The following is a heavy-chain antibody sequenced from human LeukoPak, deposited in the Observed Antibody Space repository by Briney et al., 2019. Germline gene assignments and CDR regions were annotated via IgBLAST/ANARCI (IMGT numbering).Heavy chain of an antibody. D-gene: IGHD3-10*01. J-gene: IGHJ6*03. Sequence: SVWVSCKASGFTFTSSAVQWVRQARGQRLEWIGWIVVGSGNTNYAQKFQERVTITRDMSTSTAYMELSSLRSEDTAVYYCAADDSGAGSLNYYYYYMDVWGKGTTVTVSS. V-gene: IGHV1-58*01. CDR1: GFTFTSSA. CDR2: IVVGSGNT. CDR3: AADDSGAGSLNYYYYYMDV.